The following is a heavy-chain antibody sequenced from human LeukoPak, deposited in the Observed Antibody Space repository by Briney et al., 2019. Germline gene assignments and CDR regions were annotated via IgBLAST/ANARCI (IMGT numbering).Heavy chain of an antibody. CDR1: GFTFSSYG. J-gene: IGHJ4*02. D-gene: IGHD3-9*01. CDR3: AKDSYYDILTGYFDY. Sequence: GGSLRLSCAPSGFTFSSYGMHWVRQAPGNGLEWVAFIRYDGSNNYYADSVKGRFTISRDNSKNTLYLQMNSLRAEDTAVYYCAKDSYYDILTGYFDYWGQGTLVTVSS. V-gene: IGHV3-30*02. CDR2: IRYDGSNN.